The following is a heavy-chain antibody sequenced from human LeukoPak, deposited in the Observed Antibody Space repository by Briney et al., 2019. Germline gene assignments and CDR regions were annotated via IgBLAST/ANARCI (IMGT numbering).Heavy chain of an antibody. Sequence: PGRSLRLSCTASGFTFGDYAMSWVRQAPGKGLEWVGFIRSKAYGGTTEYAASVKGGFTISRDDSKSIAYLQMNSLKTEDTAVYYCTRIYDSSGYYDYFDYWGQGTLVTVSS. CDR3: TRIYDSSGYYDYFDY. CDR1: GFTFGDYA. V-gene: IGHV3-49*04. J-gene: IGHJ4*02. D-gene: IGHD3-22*01. CDR2: IRSKAYGGTT.